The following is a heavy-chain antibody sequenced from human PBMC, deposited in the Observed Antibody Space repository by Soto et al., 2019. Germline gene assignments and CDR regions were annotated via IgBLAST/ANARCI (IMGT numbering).Heavy chain of an antibody. CDR3: AKGDLLWDPFDF. CDR1: GLAFSNYA. V-gene: IGHV3-23*01. Sequence: EAQLLESGGGLVQPGGSLRLSCAASGLAFSNYAMTWVPQAPGKGLEWVSIITASGYSAYYGGAVKGRFTTSRDNSRSTLYLQMNGLRADDTSVYYCAKGDLLWDPFDFGGQGTLVTVSS. J-gene: IGHJ4*02. D-gene: IGHD3-16*01. CDR2: ITASGYSA.